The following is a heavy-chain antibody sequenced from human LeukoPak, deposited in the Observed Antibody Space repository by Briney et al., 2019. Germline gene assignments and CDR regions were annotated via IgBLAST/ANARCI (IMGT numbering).Heavy chain of an antibody. V-gene: IGHV4-38-2*02. J-gene: IGHJ3*02. CDR1: GYSISSGYY. D-gene: IGHD1-26*01. CDR3: AREGVVGATSWSRDAFDI. CDR2: IYHSGST. Sequence: PSETLSLTCTVSGYSISSGYYWGWIRQPPGKGLEWIGSIYHSGSTYYNPSLKSRITISVDTSKNQFSLRLSSVTAADTAVYYCAREGVVGATSWSRDAFDIWGQGTMVTVSS.